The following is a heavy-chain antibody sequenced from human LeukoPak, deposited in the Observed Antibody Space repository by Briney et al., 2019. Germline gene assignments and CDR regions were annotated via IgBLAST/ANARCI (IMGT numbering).Heavy chain of an antibody. CDR3: ARDYLEGNSGYVD. J-gene: IGHJ4*02. V-gene: IGHV1-46*01. CDR2: INPSGGST. CDR1: GYTFTSYY. Sequence: ASVKVSCKASGYTFTSYYMHWVRQAPGQGLEWMGIINPSGGSTSYAQKFQGRVTMTRDTSTSTVYMKLSSLRSEDTAVYYCARDYLEGNSGYVDWGQGTLVTVSS. D-gene: IGHD5-12*01.